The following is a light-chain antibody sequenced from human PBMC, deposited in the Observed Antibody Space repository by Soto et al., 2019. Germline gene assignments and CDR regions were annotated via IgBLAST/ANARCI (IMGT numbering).Light chain of an antibody. J-gene: IGKJ2*01. CDR2: SGS. CDR3: QQYGSSLHT. V-gene: IGKV3-20*01. Sequence: EIVLTQSPGTLSLSPGETATLSCRASQSVSSSYLAWYQQKPGQAPRLLIYSGSTRATGIPDRFSVSGSGTDFTLTITRLEPEDFAVYYCQQYGSSLHTFGQGTKVDIK. CDR1: QSVSSSY.